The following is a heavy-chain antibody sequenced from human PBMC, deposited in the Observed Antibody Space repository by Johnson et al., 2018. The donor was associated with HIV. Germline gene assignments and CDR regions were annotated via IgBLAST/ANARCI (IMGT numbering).Heavy chain of an antibody. J-gene: IGHJ3*02. CDR2: ISYDGSNK. D-gene: IGHD6-13*01. CDR3: ARARGQLTRGDDAFDI. Sequence: VHLVESGEAAVQPRMSLRLSCAASRFTFSSSTMHWVRQAPGKGLEWVVVISYDGSNKYYPDSVTGRFTISRDSSKNTLYLQMNSLRAEDTAVYYCARARGQLTRGDDAFDIWGQGTMVTVSS. CDR1: RFTFSSST. V-gene: IGHV3-30*04.